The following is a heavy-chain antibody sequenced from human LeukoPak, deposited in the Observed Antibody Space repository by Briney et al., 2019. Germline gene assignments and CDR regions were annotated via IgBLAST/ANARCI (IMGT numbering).Heavy chain of an antibody. V-gene: IGHV1-8*01. CDR1: GYTFTSYD. CDR2: MNPNSGNT. J-gene: IGHJ4*02. D-gene: IGHD5-12*01. CDR3: ARARGGYD. Sequence: ASVRVSCKASGYTFTSYDINWVRQTTGQGLEWMGWMNPNSGNTGYAQGFQGRVTMTRATSISTAYMELISLTSEDTAVYYCARARGGYDWGQGTLVTVSS.